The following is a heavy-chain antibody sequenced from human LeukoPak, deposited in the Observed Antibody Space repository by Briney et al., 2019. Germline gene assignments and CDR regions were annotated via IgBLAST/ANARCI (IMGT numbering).Heavy chain of an antibody. D-gene: IGHD1-14*01. Sequence: GGSLRLSCAASGFTFSSYWIHWVRQAPGKGLAWVSRIDNDGSDTIFADSVKGRFTLSRDNAKNTVYLQMNSLRAEDTAIYYCARGGFHHGFDIWGQGTMVTVS. V-gene: IGHV3-74*01. CDR2: IDNDGSDT. J-gene: IGHJ3*02. CDR1: GFTFSSYW. CDR3: ARGGFHHGFDI.